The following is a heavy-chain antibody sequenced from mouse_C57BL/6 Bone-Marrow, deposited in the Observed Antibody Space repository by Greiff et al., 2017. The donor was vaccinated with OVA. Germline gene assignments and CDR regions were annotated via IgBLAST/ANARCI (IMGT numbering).Heavy chain of an antibody. Sequence: QVQLQQPGAELVKPGASVQVSCKASGYTFTRYWMHWVTQRPGQGLEWIGRIHPSDSDTNYTQKFKGKATLTVDKSSSTAYMQLSSLTSEDSAVYYCATYGSRTSYWYFDVGGTGTTVTVSS. CDR2: IHPSDSDT. D-gene: IGHD1-1*01. CDR1: GYTFTRYW. CDR3: ATYGSRTSYWYFDV. J-gene: IGHJ1*03. V-gene: IGHV1-74*01.